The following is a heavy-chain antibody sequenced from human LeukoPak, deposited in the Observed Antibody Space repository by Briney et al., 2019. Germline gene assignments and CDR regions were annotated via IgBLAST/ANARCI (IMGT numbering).Heavy chain of an antibody. CDR1: GFTFSSYA. D-gene: IGHD6-13*01. CDR3: VNIAAAGVDY. V-gene: IGHV3-30-3*01. Sequence: GGSLRLSCAASGFTFSSYAMHWVRQAPGKGLEWVAVISYDGSNKYYADSVKGRFTISRDNSKNTLYLQMNSLRAEDTAVYYFVNIAAAGVDYWGQGTLVTVSS. CDR2: ISYDGSNK. J-gene: IGHJ4*02.